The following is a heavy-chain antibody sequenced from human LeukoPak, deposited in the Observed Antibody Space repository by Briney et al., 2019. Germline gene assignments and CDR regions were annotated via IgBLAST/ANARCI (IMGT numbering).Heavy chain of an antibody. D-gene: IGHD3-22*01. CDR1: GGSISSYY. CDR2: IYYSGST. CDR3: ARAGFSSGFYYLDY. V-gene: IGHV4-59*01. J-gene: IGHJ4*02. Sequence: SETLSLTCTVSGGSISSYYWSWIRQPPGKGLEWIGYIYYSGSTNYNPSLKSRVAISVDTSKNQFSLKLSSVTAADTAVYYCARAGFSSGFYYLDYWGQGTLATVSS.